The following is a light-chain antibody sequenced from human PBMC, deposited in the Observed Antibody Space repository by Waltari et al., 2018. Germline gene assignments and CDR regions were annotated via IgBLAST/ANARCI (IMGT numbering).Light chain of an antibody. J-gene: IGLJ1*01. CDR1: NIGSKG. Sequence: SYVLTQPPSVSVAPGKTARIACGGDNIGSKGVHWYQQKSGQAPILIIYYDSARPSGIPERFSGSNSGNTATLTISRVEASDEADYYCHVWDRSNGQYVFGPGTKVTVL. CDR2: YDS. V-gene: IGLV3-21*04. CDR3: HVWDRSNGQYV.